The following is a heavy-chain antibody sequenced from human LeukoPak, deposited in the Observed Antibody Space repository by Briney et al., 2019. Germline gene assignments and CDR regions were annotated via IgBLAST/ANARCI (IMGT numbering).Heavy chain of an antibody. CDR2: INHSGST. CDR1: GYSISSGYY. Sequence: SETLSLTCTVSGYSISSGYYWSWIRQPPGKGLEWIGEINHSGSTNYNPSLKSRVTIALDKSKNQVSLKLTSVTAADTAEYYCARAPSRLTGLQHWGQGTLVTVSS. D-gene: IGHD3-10*01. CDR3: ARAPSRLTGLQH. V-gene: IGHV4-38-2*02. J-gene: IGHJ1*01.